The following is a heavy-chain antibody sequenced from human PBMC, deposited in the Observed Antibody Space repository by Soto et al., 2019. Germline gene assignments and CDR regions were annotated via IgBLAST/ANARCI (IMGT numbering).Heavy chain of an antibody. V-gene: IGHV1-69*08. CDR1: GGAFSTYT. D-gene: IGHD6-19*01. CDR3: AGDEWLVD. J-gene: IGHJ1*01. CDR2: ISPILGLT. Sequence: QVQLVQSGAEVKKPGSSVKVSCNASGGAFSTYTLTWVRQVPGQGLEWMGRISPILGLTNYAPKCQRRLTISADKSTSTAYMELSSLTCEDTAVYYCAGDEWLVDGGLGTLVTVSS.